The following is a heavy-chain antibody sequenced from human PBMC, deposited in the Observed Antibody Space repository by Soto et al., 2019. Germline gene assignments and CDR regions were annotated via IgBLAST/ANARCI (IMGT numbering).Heavy chain of an antibody. Sequence: QVQLQESGPGLVKPSQTLSLTCTVSGGSINSGHYYWSWIRQPPGKGLEWIGNIYYSGSTYYNPSLQGRVTISIDTSKNQFSLKLSSVTAADTAVYYCARVPVVVATIYLDYWGQGTLVTVSS. J-gene: IGHJ4*02. V-gene: IGHV4-30-4*01. D-gene: IGHD2-15*01. CDR1: GGSINSGHYY. CDR2: IYYSGST. CDR3: ARVPVVVATIYLDY.